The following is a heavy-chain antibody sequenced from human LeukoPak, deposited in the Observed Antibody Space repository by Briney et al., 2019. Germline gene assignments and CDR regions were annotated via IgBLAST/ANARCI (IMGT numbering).Heavy chain of an antibody. J-gene: IGHJ4*02. CDR2: ISAYNGNT. CDR3: AREPSGGLAPSDY. Sequence: ASVKVSCKASGYTFTGYYMHWVRQAPGQGLEWMGWISAYNGNTNYAQKLQGRVTMTTDTSTSTAYMELRSLRSDDTAVYYCAREPSGGLAPSDYWGQGTLVTVSS. V-gene: IGHV1-18*04. CDR1: GYTFTGYY. D-gene: IGHD6-25*01.